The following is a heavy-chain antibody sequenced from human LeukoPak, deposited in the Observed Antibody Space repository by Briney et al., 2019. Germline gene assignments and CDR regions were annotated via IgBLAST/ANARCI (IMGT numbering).Heavy chain of an antibody. CDR2: ISWNSGSI. CDR3: AKDEADILTGPLVF. Sequence: PGRSLRLSCAASGFTFDDYAMHWVRQAPGKGLEWVSGISWNSGSIGYADSVKGRFTISRDNAKNSLYLQMNSLRAEDTALYYCAKDEADILTGPLVFWGQETLVTVSS. D-gene: IGHD3-9*01. J-gene: IGHJ4*02. V-gene: IGHV3-9*01. CDR1: GFTFDDYA.